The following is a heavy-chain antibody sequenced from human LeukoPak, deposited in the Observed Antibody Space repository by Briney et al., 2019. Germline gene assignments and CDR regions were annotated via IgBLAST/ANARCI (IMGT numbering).Heavy chain of an antibody. CDR1: GFTFSSYA. D-gene: IGHD3-22*01. Sequence: GGSLRLSCAASGFTFSSYAMNWVRQAPGKGLEWVSDISGSGETTYYADSVKGRFTISRDNSKNTLYLQMNSLRAEDTAVYYCAEDLGMIGGWGQGTLVTVSS. J-gene: IGHJ4*02. CDR2: ISGSGETT. V-gene: IGHV3-23*01. CDR3: AEDLGMIGG.